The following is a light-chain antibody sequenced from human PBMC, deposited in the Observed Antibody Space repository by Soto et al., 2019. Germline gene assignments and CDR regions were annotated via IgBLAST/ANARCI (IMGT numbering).Light chain of an antibody. Sequence: DIVMTQSPDSLAVSPGERATLSCRANQNIISNLAWYQQKPGQAPRLLIYGASTRATGVPARFSGSGSGTEFTLTISSLQPDDFATYYCQHYNSYSEAFGQGTKVDIK. CDR1: QNIISN. CDR3: QHYNSYSEA. CDR2: GAS. V-gene: IGKV3-15*01. J-gene: IGKJ1*01.